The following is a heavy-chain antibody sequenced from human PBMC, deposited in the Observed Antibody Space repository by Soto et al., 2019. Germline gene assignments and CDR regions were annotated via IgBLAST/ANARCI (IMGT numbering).Heavy chain of an antibody. V-gene: IGHV4-61*01. CDR3: AREHILFGVVIEDY. J-gene: IGHJ4*02. Sequence: QVQLQESGPGLVKPSETLSLTCTVSGGSVSSGTYYWSWIRQPPGKGLEWIGYIYYSGSTNYNPSLKNRVTISVDTSKNQFSLKLSSVTAADTAVYYCAREHILFGVVIEDYWGQGTLVTVSS. CDR1: GGSVSSGTYY. D-gene: IGHD3-3*01. CDR2: IYYSGST.